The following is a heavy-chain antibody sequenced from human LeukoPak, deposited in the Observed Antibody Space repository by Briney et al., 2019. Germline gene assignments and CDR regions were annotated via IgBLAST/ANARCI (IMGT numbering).Heavy chain of an antibody. D-gene: IGHD2-2*01. CDR1: GGSLSSSSYY. J-gene: IGHJ6*03. CDR2: IYYSGST. CDR3: AGRYCSSTSCYDNYYYYMDV. Sequence: SETMSLTCTVSGGSLSSSSYYWGWIRQPPGKGLEWIGSIYYSGSTYYNPSLKSRVTISVDTSKNQFSLKLSSVTAADTAVYYCAGRYCSSTSCYDNYYYYMDVWGKGTTVTVSS. V-gene: IGHV4-39*01.